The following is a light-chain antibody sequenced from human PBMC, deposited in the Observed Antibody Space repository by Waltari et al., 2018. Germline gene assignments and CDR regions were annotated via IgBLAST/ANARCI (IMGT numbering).Light chain of an antibody. Sequence: SYVLTQPPSMSVAPGQTATIVCGGENIGRKSVHWYQQKPGQAPVLVVYRDTDRPSGIAERCSGSNAGNTATLSIGRVEAGDEATYYCQVWDVNIYDFVFGTGTTVTVL. CDR1: NIGRKS. CDR3: QVWDVNIYDFV. J-gene: IGLJ1*01. V-gene: IGLV3-21*02. CDR2: RDT.